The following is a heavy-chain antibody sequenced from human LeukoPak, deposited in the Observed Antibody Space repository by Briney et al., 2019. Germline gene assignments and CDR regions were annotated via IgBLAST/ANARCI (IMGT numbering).Heavy chain of an antibody. J-gene: IGHJ3*02. V-gene: IGHV5-51*01. Sequence: SAGNFISSYNCSWIRLPRGDGQWMIGNYHYDSDTRYSPSFQGQVTISADKSISTAYLQWSSLKASDTAMYYCATHYYGSGSLSLDGFDIWGQGTMVTVSS. CDR3: ATHYYGSGSLSLDGFDI. CDR1: AGNFISSY. D-gene: IGHD3-10*01. CDR2: NYHYDSDT.